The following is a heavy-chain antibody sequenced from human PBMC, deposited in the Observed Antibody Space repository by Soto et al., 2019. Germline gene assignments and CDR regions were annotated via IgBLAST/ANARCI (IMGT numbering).Heavy chain of an antibody. CDR1: GGSISSSSYY. Sequence: SETLSLTCTVSGGSISSSSYYWGWIRQPPGKGLEWIGSIYYSGSTYYNPSLKSRVTISVDTSKNQFSLKLSSVTAADTVVYYCARHYPWGGYYYYGMDVWGQGTTVTVSS. V-gene: IGHV4-39*01. CDR2: IYYSGST. J-gene: IGHJ6*02. D-gene: IGHD3-16*01. CDR3: ARHYPWGGYYYYGMDV.